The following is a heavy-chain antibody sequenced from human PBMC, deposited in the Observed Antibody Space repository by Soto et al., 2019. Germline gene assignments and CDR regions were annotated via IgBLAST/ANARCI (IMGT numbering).Heavy chain of an antibody. Sequence: RGESLKISCKGSGYSFTSYWIGWVRQMPGKGLEWMGIIYPGDSDTRYSPSFQGQVTISADKSISTAYLQWSSLKASDTAMYYCARAPRYYYDSSGYQIDYWGQGTLVTVSS. CDR1: GYSFTSYW. CDR3: ARAPRYYYDSSGYQIDY. V-gene: IGHV5-51*01. J-gene: IGHJ4*02. CDR2: IYPGDSDT. D-gene: IGHD3-22*01.